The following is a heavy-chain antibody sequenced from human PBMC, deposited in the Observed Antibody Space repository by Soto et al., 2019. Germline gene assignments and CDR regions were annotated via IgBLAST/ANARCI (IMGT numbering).Heavy chain of an antibody. CDR1: GFTFSSYA. V-gene: IGHV3-23*01. Sequence: GGSLRLSXAASGFTFSSYAMSWVRQAPGKGLEWVSAISGSGGSTYYADSVKGRFTISRDNSKNTLYLQMNSLRAEDTAVYYCAKDRSGSYYPPPDYWGQGTLVTVSS. CDR3: AKDRSGSYYPPPDY. CDR2: ISGSGGST. D-gene: IGHD1-26*01. J-gene: IGHJ4*02.